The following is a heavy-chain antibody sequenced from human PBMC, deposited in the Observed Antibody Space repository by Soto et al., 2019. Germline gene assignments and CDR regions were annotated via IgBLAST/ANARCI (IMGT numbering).Heavy chain of an antibody. D-gene: IGHD3-16*02. CDR2: INHSGST. CDR3: ARVRGEGVIVLDVDMDV. Sequence: ASETLCLTCAADGGSFSGYYWSWIRQPPGKGLEWIGEINHSGSTNYNPSLKSRVTISVDTSKNQFSLKLSSVTAADTAVYYCARVRGEGVIVLDVDMDVWGKGTTVTVSS. V-gene: IGHV4-34*01. J-gene: IGHJ6*03. CDR1: GGSFSGYY.